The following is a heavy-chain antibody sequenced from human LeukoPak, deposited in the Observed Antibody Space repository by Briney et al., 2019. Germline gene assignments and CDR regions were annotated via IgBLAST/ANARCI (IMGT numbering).Heavy chain of an antibody. Sequence: GGSLRLSCAASGFIVSNNYMSWVRQAPGKGLEWVSVIYSGGSTYCADSVKGRFTISRDNSKNTVYLQMNSLRAEDTAVYYCARYYYDSSGYPYYFDYWGQGTLVTVSS. D-gene: IGHD3-22*01. V-gene: IGHV3-53*01. J-gene: IGHJ4*02. CDR1: GFIVSNNY. CDR3: ARYYYDSSGYPYYFDY. CDR2: IYSGGST.